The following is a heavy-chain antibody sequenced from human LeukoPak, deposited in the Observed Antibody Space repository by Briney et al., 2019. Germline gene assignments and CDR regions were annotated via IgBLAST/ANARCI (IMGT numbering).Heavy chain of an antibody. CDR3: ARYYYYYMDV. J-gene: IGHJ6*03. CDR1: GFTFSSYSM. V-gene: IGHV4-4*02. Sequence: GSLRLSCAASGFTFSSYSMNWVRQAPGKGLEWIGEIYHSESTNYNPSLKSRVTISVDKSKNQFSLKVSSVTAADTAVYYCARYYYYYMDVWGKGTTVTVSS. CDR2: IYHSEST.